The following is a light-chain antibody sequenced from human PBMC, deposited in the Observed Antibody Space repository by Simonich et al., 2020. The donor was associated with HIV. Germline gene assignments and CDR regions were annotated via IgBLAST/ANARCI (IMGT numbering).Light chain of an antibody. CDR1: QSVSSN. Sequence: EIVMTQSPATLSVSPGERATLSCRASQSVSSNLAWYRQRPGQAPRLLIYGASTRATGIPARFSGSGSGTEFTLTISSLEPEDFAVYYCQQRSNWPLTFGPGTKVDIK. CDR3: QQRSNWPLT. V-gene: IGKV3-15*01. CDR2: GAS. J-gene: IGKJ3*01.